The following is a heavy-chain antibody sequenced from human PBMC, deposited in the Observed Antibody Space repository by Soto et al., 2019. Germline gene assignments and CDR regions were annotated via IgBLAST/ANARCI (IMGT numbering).Heavy chain of an antibody. CDR3: SVIIRPYYFDY. V-gene: IGHV1-69*02. Sequence: QVQLVQSGAEVKKPGSSVKVSCKASGGTSSSYTISWVRQAPGQGLEWMGRIIPILGIATSAKKFQGRVTITADRSTSTAYMELSSLRSEDTAVYYCSVIIRPYYFDYWGQGTLVTVSS. J-gene: IGHJ4*02. D-gene: IGHD2-21*01. CDR2: IIPILGIA. CDR1: GGTSSSYT.